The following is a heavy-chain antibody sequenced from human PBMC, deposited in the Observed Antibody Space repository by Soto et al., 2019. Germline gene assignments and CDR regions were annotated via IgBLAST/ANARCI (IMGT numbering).Heavy chain of an antibody. CDR1: GFTFSSYA. CDR2: ISSNGGST. D-gene: IGHD3-22*01. CDR3: ARADSSGYYYYYYGMDV. J-gene: IGHJ6*02. V-gene: IGHV3-64*01. Sequence: GSLRLSCAASGFTFSSYAMHWVRQAPGKGLEYVSAISSNGGSTYYANSVKGRFTISRDNSKNTLYLQMGSLRAEDMAVYYCARADSSGYYYYYYGMDVWGQGTTVTVSS.